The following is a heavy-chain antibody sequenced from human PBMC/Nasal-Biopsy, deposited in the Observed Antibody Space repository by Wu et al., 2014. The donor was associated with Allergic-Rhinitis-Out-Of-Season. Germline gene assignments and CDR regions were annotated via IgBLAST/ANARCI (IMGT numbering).Heavy chain of an antibody. CDR2: VHYNRDT. V-gene: IGHV4-34*01. CDR1: GVSISTFY. J-gene: IGHJ4*02. Sequence: TLSLTCTVSGVSISTFYWSWIRQPPGKGLEWIGYVHYNRDTDDHPSINYHPSLKSRVTIAVDRSKKQFSLRLSSVTAADTAVYYCASLYSDGWYGGDWGRGTLVTVSS. CDR3: ASLYSDGWYGGD. D-gene: IGHD6-19*01.